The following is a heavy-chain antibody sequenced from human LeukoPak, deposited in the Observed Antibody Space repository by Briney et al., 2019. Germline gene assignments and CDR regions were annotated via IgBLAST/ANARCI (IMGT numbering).Heavy chain of an antibody. CDR1: GGPISSGRYY. CDR3: AREEATYYYDSSGFGD. CDR2: IYTSGST. V-gene: IGHV4-61*02. J-gene: IGHJ4*02. D-gene: IGHD3-22*01. Sequence: PSQTLSLTCTVSGGPISSGRYYWSWIRQPAGKGLEWIGRIYTSGSTNYTPSLKSRVTISVDTSKNQFSLKLSSVTAADTAVYYCAREEATYYYDSSGFGDWGQGTLVTVSS.